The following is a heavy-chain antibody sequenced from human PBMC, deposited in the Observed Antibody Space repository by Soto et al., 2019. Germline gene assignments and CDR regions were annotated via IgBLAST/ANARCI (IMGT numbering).Heavy chain of an antibody. V-gene: IGHV4-31*11. CDR1: GVSMRTGGYY. Sequence: QVQLQESGPGLVKPSQTLSLTCAVSGVSMRTGGYYWTWIRQDTGKGLEWIGYVYFSVTTYYNPSLNNRVTMSVDLSKNQFSLKLTSVTAADTAVYYCVTNRGFDFYYFDSWGQGTLVTVSS. CDR2: VYFSVTT. CDR3: VTNRGFDFYYFDS. J-gene: IGHJ4*02. D-gene: IGHD5-12*01.